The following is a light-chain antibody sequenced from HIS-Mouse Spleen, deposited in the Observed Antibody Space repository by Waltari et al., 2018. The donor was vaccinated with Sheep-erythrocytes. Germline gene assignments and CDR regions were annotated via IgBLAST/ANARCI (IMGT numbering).Light chain of an antibody. J-gene: IGLJ3*02. CDR1: SSDVGGYNY. CDR2: EVS. V-gene: IGLV2-14*01. CDR3: SSYTSSSTWV. Sequence: QSALTQPASVSGSPGQSITISCTGTSSDVGGYNYVSWYQQHPGKAPKLMIYEVSNRPSAVSNRLSGSKSGNTASLTISGLQAEDEADYYCSSYTSSSTWVFGGGTKLTVL.